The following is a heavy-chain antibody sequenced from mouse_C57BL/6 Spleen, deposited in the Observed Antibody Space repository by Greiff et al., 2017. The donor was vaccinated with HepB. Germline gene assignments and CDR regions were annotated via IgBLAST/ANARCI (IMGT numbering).Heavy chain of an antibody. V-gene: IGHV7-3*01. J-gene: IGHJ4*01. CDR1: GFTFTDYY. Sequence: EVKLVESGGGLVQPGGSLSLSCAASGFTFTDYYMSWVRQPPGKALEWLGFIRNKANGYTTEYSASVKGRFTISRDKSQSILYLQMNALRAEDSATYYCASSTVVAKYYAMDYWGQGTSVTVSS. CDR3: ASSTVVAKYYAMDY. D-gene: IGHD1-1*01. CDR2: IRNKANGYTT.